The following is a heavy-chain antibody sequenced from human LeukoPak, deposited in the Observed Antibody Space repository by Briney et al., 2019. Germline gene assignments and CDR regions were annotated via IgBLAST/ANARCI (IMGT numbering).Heavy chain of an antibody. J-gene: IGHJ5*02. CDR1: GYSFTDYW. CDR2: IHPGDSDT. Sequence: GESLQISCKGSGYSFTDYWIGWVRRMPGKGLEWMGIIHPGDSDTRYSPSFQGQVTISADKSISTAYLQWSSLKASDTAMYYCARGRYCSSSRCYTFDPWGQGSLVTVSS. D-gene: IGHD2-2*02. V-gene: IGHV5-51*01. CDR3: ARGRYCSSSRCYTFDP.